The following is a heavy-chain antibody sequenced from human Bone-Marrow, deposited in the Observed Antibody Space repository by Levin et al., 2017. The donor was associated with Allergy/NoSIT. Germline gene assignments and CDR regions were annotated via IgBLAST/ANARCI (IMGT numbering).Heavy chain of an antibody. CDR1: GFTFSDYA. D-gene: IGHD6-19*01. CDR3: ARAPSGWYYLYNWFDS. Sequence: GGSLRLSCAASGFTFSDYAIHWVRQAPGKGLEWVAVMSSDGNDKYYADSVKGRFTISRDNSKNTLYLQMSSLRTEDTALYYCARAPSGWYYLYNWFDSWGQGTLVTVSS. V-gene: IGHV3-30*04. J-gene: IGHJ5*01. CDR2: MSSDGNDK.